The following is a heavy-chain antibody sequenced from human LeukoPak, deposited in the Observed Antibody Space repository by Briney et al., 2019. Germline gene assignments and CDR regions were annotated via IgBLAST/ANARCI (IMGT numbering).Heavy chain of an antibody. CDR3: ARGTSVLRFLEWLSDFDY. CDR2: INAGNGNT. CDR1: GYTFTSYA. V-gene: IGHV1-3*01. Sequence: ASVKVSCKASGYTFTSYAMHWVRQAPGQRLEWMGWINAGNGNTKYSQKFQGRVTITRDTSASTAYMELSSLRSEGTAVYYCARGTSVLRFLEWLSDFDYWGQGTLVTVSS. J-gene: IGHJ4*02. D-gene: IGHD3-3*01.